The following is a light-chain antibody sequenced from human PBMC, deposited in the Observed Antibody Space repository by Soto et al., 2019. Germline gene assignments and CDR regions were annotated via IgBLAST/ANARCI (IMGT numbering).Light chain of an antibody. Sequence: EIVLTQSPGTLSLSPGERATLSCRASQSVSSSYLAWYQQKPGQAPRLLIYGASSRATGIPDRFSGSGSGTDFTLTISRLEPEEVAVYYCQKYGSSLFTFGPGTKVDIK. V-gene: IGKV3-20*01. J-gene: IGKJ3*01. CDR2: GAS. CDR1: QSVSSSY. CDR3: QKYGSSLFT.